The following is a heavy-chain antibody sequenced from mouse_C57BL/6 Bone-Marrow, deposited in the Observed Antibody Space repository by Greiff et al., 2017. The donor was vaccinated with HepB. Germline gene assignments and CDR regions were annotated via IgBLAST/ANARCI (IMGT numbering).Heavy chain of an antibody. CDR2: IYPGSGST. V-gene: IGHV1-55*01. CDR1: GYTFTSYW. CDR3: ARWALCFYYAMDY. D-gene: IGHD6-5*01. J-gene: IGHJ4*01. Sequence: QVQLQQPGAELVKPGASVKMSCKASGYTFTSYWITWVKQRPGQGLEWIGDIYPGSGSTNYNEKFKSKATLTVDTSSSTAYMQLSSLTSEDAAVYYCARWALCFYYAMDYWGQGTSVTVSS.